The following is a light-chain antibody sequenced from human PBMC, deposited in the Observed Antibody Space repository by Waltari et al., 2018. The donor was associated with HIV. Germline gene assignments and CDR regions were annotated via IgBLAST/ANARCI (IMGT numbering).Light chain of an antibody. Sequence: EKVMTQSPATLSVSPGERATLSCRASQSVCSNVAWYQQKPGQAPRLLIYGASTRATGIPARFSGSGSGTEFTLTISSLQSEDFAVYYCQQYKNWPPYTFGQGTKLEIK. J-gene: IGKJ2*01. CDR2: GAS. CDR1: QSVCSN. V-gene: IGKV3-15*01. CDR3: QQYKNWPPYT.